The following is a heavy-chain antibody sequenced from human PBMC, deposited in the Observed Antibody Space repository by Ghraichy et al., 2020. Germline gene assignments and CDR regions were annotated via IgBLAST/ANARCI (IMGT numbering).Heavy chain of an antibody. V-gene: IGHV3-7*01. CDR1: GFTFSSYW. Sequence: GGSLRLSCAASGFTFSSYWMSWVRQAPGKGLEWVANIKQDGSEKYYVDSVKGRFTISRDNAKNSLYLQMNSLRAEDTAVYYCARLVERGAAYYYDSSQYFDYWGQGTLVTVSS. J-gene: IGHJ4*02. CDR2: IKQDGSEK. D-gene: IGHD3-22*01. CDR3: ARLVERGAAYYYDSSQYFDY.